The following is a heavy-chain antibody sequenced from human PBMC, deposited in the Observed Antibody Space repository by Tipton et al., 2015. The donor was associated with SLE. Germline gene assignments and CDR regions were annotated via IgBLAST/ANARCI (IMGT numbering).Heavy chain of an antibody. CDR1: GFTFSNAW. Sequence: SLRLSCAASGFTFSNAWMSWVRQAPGKGLEWVANIKQDGSEKYYVDSVKGRFTISRDNAKNSLYLQMNSLRAEDTAVYYCAREFTTYYYDSNGSDAFDIWGQGTMVTVSS. V-gene: IGHV3-7*01. D-gene: IGHD3-22*01. CDR2: IKQDGSEK. J-gene: IGHJ3*02. CDR3: AREFTTYYYDSNGSDAFDI.